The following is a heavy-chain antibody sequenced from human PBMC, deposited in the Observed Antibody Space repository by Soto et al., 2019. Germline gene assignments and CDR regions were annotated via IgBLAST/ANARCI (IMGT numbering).Heavy chain of an antibody. J-gene: IGHJ4*02. D-gene: IGHD2-15*01. CDR2: IHSSGST. CDR3: ARLKDCSGGTCSSFHDY. V-gene: IGHV4-4*08. CDR1: GDSVRNYY. Sequence: QVQLQESGPGLVKPSQTLSLTCTVSGDSVRNYYWSWIRQPPGKGLEWIGFIHSSGSTDYSPSLYSRVTISVDTSTNQFSQQLSSATAADTAVYYCARLKDCSGGTCSSFHDYWGQGTLVTVSS.